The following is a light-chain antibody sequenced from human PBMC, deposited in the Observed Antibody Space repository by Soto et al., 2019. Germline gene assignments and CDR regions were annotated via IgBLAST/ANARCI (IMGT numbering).Light chain of an antibody. Sequence: QSALTQPPSVSGSPGQSVTISCTGTTSDVGSYNRVSWYQQTPGTAPKLIIYDVGSRPSGVPDRFSGSKSGNTASLTISGLQAEDEADYYCASYTASSPYVFGTGTKVTVL. V-gene: IGLV2-18*02. CDR3: ASYTASSPYV. CDR2: DVG. J-gene: IGLJ1*01. CDR1: TSDVGSYNR.